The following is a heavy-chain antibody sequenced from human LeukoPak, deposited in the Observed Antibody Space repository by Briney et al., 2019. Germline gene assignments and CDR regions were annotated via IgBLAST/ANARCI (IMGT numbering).Heavy chain of an antibody. Sequence: QTGGSLRLSCAASGFTFSSYAMSWVRQAPGKGLEWVSAISGSGGSTYYADSVKGRFTISRDNSKNTLYLQMNSLRAEDTAVYYCAKSGYSYGPLHWCFDLWGRGTLVTVSS. CDR3: AKSGYSYGPLHWCFDL. D-gene: IGHD5-18*01. V-gene: IGHV3-23*01. CDR1: GFTFSSYA. J-gene: IGHJ2*01. CDR2: ISGSGGST.